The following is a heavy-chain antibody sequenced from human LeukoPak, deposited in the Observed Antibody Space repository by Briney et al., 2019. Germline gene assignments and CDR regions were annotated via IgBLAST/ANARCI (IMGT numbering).Heavy chain of an antibody. CDR2: FDPEDGET. CDR3: AIGYCNSTTCATFDP. V-gene: IGHV1-24*01. J-gene: IGHJ5*02. CDR1: GYTLTELS. Sequence: GASVKVSCKVSGYTLTELSMHWVRQAPGKGLEWMGGFDPEDGETIYAQKFQGRVTMTEDTSTDTAYMELSSLRFEDTAVYYCAIGYCNSTTCATFDPWGQGTLVTVSS. D-gene: IGHD2-2*01.